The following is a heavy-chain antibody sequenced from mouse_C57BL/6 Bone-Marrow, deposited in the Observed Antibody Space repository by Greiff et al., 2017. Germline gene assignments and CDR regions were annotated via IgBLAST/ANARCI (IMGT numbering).Heavy chain of an antibody. CDR3: ARHGYYGSSPWFAY. V-gene: IGHV5-12*01. CDR2: ISNGGGST. D-gene: IGHD1-1*01. J-gene: IGHJ3*01. CDR1: GFTFSDYY. Sequence: EVQLVESGGGLVQPGGSLKLSCAASGFTFSDYYMYWVRQTPEKRLEWVAYISNGGGSTYYPDTVKGRFTISRDNAKNTLYLQMSRLKSEDTAMYYCARHGYYGSSPWFAYWGQGTLVTVSA.